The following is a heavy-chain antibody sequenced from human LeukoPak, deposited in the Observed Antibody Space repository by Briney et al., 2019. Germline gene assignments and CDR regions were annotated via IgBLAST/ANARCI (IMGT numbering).Heavy chain of an antibody. J-gene: IGHJ4*02. CDR1: GYTFTGYY. CDR2: INPNSGGT. Sequence: ASVKVSCKASGYTFTGYYMHWVRQAPGQGLEWMGWINPNSGGTNYAQKFQGRVTMTTDTSTSTAYMEVRSLRSDDTAVYYCATEGGWQPTDYGDNVYWGQGTLVTVSS. CDR3: ATEGGWQPTDYGDNVY. D-gene: IGHD4-17*01. V-gene: IGHV1-2*02.